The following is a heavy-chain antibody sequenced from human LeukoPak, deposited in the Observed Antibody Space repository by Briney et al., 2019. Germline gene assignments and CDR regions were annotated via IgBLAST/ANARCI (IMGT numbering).Heavy chain of an antibody. D-gene: IGHD6-13*01. V-gene: IGHV3-48*01. CDR2: ITLSSSTI. J-gene: IGHJ4*02. CDR1: GFNFNNYN. CDR3: AREPSYSSSWYTSCDY. Sequence: GGSLRLSCVASGFNFNNYNMNWVRQAPGKGLEWASYITLSSSTIYYADSVKGRFTISRDNAKNSVYLQMNSLRAEDTAVYYCAREPSYSSSWYTSCDYWGQGTLVTVSS.